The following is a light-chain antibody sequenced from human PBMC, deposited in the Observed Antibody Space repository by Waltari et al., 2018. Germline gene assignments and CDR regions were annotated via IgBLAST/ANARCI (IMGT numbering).Light chain of an antibody. J-gene: IGKJ1*01. CDR1: QDIRSY. Sequence: AIRMTQSPSSLSASTGDKITITCRASQDIRSYLGWYQQKPGKAPKPLVYAATSLQTGVPSRFSASGSGTDFSLTISNLQSEDFAIYHCQQYYSYPRTFGQGTKVEVK. CDR3: QQYYSYPRT. CDR2: AAT. V-gene: IGKV1-8*01.